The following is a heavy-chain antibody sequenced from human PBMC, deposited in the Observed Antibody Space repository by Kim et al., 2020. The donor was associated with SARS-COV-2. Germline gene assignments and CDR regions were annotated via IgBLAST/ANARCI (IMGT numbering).Heavy chain of an antibody. J-gene: IGHJ4*02. CDR1: GGSISSYY. D-gene: IGHD6-13*01. CDR3: ARAEEGYSSSWYLDY. CDR2: IYYSGST. V-gene: IGHV4-59*13. Sequence: SETLSLTCTVSGGSISSYYWSWIRQPPGKGLEWIGYIYYSGSTNYNPSLKSRVTISVDTSKNQFSLKLSSVTAADTAVYYCARAEEGYSSSWYLDYWGQGTLVTVSS.